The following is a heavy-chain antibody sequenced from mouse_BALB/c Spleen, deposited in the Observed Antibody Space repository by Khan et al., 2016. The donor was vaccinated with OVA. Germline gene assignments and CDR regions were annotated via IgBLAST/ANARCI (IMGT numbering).Heavy chain of an antibody. CDR3: ARQVYPGYFDV. D-gene: IGHD2-1*01. CDR2: IWSDGRT. CDR1: GFSLTSYG. J-gene: IGHJ1*01. V-gene: IGHV2-6-1*01. Sequence: QVQLKESGPGPVAPSQSLSITCTISGFSLTSYGVHWVRQPAGKGLEWLVVIWSDGRTTYNSALKSRLSISKDNSKSQVFLKVNSLQTDDTAIYYCARQVYPGYFDVWGAGTTVTVFS.